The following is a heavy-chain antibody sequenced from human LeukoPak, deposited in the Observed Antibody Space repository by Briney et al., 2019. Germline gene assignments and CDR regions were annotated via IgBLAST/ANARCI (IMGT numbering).Heavy chain of an antibody. V-gene: IGHV3-21*01. CDR2: ISSSSSYI. CDR1: GFSFNTYA. D-gene: IGHD2-2*01. J-gene: IGHJ4*02. CDR3: AKDRGNYCSSTSCYSEAFDY. Sequence: GRSLRLSCVASGFSFNTYAIHWVRQAPGKGLEWVSSISSSSSYIYYADSVKGRFTISRDNAKNSLYLQMNSLRAEDTAVYYCAKDRGNYCSSTSCYSEAFDYWGQGTLVTVSS.